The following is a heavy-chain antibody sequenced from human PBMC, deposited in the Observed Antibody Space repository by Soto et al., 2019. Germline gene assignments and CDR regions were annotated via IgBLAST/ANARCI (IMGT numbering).Heavy chain of an antibody. CDR3: ARTLDCSGGSCPSFDY. V-gene: IGHV3-7*01. D-gene: IGHD2-15*01. Sequence: GGSLRLSCAASRFTFSNYWMSWVRQAPGEGLEWVANIKQDGSEKYYVDSVKGRFTISRDNAKNSLYLQMNSLRAEDTAVYYCARTLDCSGGSCPSFDYWGQGILVTVSS. J-gene: IGHJ4*02. CDR1: RFTFSNYW. CDR2: IKQDGSEK.